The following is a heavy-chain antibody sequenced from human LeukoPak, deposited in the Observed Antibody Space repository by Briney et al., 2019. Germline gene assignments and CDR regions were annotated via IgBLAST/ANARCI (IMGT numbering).Heavy chain of an antibody. Sequence: GGSLRLSCAASGFTFSSYSMNWVRQAPGKGLEWVSYISSSSSTIYYANSVKGRFTISRDNAKNSLYRQMNSLRAEDTAVYYCARMAGGWYWGQGTLVTVSS. CDR1: GFTFSSYS. V-gene: IGHV3-48*01. CDR3: ARMAGGWY. D-gene: IGHD3-10*01. CDR2: ISSSSSTI. J-gene: IGHJ4*02.